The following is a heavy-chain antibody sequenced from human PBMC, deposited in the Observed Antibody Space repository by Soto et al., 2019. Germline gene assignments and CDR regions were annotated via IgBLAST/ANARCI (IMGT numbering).Heavy chain of an antibody. CDR1: GGSISSSSYY. Sequence: QLQLQESGPGLVKPSETLSLTCTVSGGSISSSSYYWGWIRQPPGKGLEWIGSIYYSGSTYYNPSLKSRVTISVDTSKNQFSLKLSSVTAADTAVYYCARHGRTTDLIDAFDIWGQGTMVTVSS. CDR3: ARHGRTTDLIDAFDI. D-gene: IGHD4-17*01. CDR2: IYYSGST. J-gene: IGHJ3*02. V-gene: IGHV4-39*01.